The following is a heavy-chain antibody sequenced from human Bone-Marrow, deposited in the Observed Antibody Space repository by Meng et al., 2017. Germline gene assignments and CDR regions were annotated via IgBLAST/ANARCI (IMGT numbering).Heavy chain of an antibody. J-gene: IGHJ5*02. CDR2: IYYSGST. D-gene: IGHD3-16*01. CDR3: ARDLNAGGILVS. Sequence: QVQLQESGPGLVKPSQTLSLTCPVSGGSISSGDYYWSWIRQPPGRGLEWIGYIYYSGSTYYNPSLRSRVTISVDTSKNQFSLILTSVTAADTAVYYCARDLNAGGILVSWGQGTLVTVSS. CDR1: GGSISSGDYY. V-gene: IGHV4-30-4*01.